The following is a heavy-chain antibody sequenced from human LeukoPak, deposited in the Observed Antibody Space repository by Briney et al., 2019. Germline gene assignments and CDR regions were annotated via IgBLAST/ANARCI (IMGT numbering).Heavy chain of an antibody. CDR1: GYTLTELS. D-gene: IGHD1-1*01. V-gene: IGHV1-24*01. CDR3: ATAGTGTTSPFYYYYGMDV. J-gene: IGHJ6*02. Sequence: GASVKVSCKVSGYTLTELSMHWVRQAPGKGLEWMGGLDPEDGETIYAQKFQGRVTMTEDTSTDTAYMELSSLRSEDTAVYYCATAGTGTTSPFYYYYGMDVWGQGTTVTVSS. CDR2: LDPEDGET.